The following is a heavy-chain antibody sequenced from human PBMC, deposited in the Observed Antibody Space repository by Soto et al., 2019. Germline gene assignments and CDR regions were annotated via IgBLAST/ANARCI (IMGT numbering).Heavy chain of an antibody. J-gene: IGHJ3*02. CDR3: ARDRPPYCSGATCPDDAFDI. CDR2: ISNSGSKI. CDR1: GFTFTDHN. V-gene: IGHV3-11*01. D-gene: IGHD2-15*01. Sequence: GGSLRLSCAASGFTFTDHNMNWIRQAPGKGLEWVSYISNSGSKIYYADSVRGRFTISRDNAKTSLYLQMNSLRAEDTAVYYCARDRPPYCSGATCPDDAFDIWGQGTMVTVS.